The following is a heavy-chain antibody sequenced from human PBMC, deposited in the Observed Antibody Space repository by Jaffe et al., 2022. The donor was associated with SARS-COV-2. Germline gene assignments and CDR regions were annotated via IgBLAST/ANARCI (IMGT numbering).Heavy chain of an antibody. CDR3: ARQDDFGDYYYGMDV. CDR1: GDSISSGDYY. CDR2: IRYSGDT. J-gene: IGHJ6*02. Sequence: QVRLQGSGPGLVKPSQTLSLTCTLSGDSISSGDYYWHWIRQPPGKGLEWIGYIRYSGDTYYNPSLKSRLTMSVDTSRNQFSLRLSSVTAADTAVYYCARQDDFGDYYYGMDVWGQGTTVTVSS. V-gene: IGHV4-30-4*01. D-gene: IGHD4-17*01.